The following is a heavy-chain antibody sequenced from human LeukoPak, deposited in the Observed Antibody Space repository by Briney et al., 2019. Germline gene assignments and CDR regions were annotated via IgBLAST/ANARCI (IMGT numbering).Heavy chain of an antibody. CDR3: ARGGHCSTTSCSNYDGMDV. J-gene: IGHJ6*02. CDR1: GFTFSSYG. V-gene: IGHV3-33*01. Sequence: GGSLRLSCAASGFTFSSYGMHWVRQAPGKGLEWVAATWYDGSNKYYADSVKGRFTISRDNSKNTLFLQMNSLRAEDTAVYFCARGGHCSTTSCSNYDGMDVWGQGTTLTVSS. D-gene: IGHD2-2*01. CDR2: TWYDGSNK.